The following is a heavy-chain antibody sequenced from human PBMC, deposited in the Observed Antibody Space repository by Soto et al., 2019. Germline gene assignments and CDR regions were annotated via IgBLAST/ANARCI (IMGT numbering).Heavy chain of an antibody. Sequence: QVQLQESGPGLVKPSQTLSLTCTVSGGSISSGGYYWSWIRQHPGKGLEWIGYIYYSGSTYYNPSPKRRVTISVDTSKNQFALKLSSVTAADTAVYYCARAKKGIAAAENWFDPWGQGTLVTVSS. D-gene: IGHD6-13*01. CDR3: ARAKKGIAAAENWFDP. J-gene: IGHJ5*02. CDR1: GGSISSGGYY. CDR2: IYYSGST. V-gene: IGHV4-31*03.